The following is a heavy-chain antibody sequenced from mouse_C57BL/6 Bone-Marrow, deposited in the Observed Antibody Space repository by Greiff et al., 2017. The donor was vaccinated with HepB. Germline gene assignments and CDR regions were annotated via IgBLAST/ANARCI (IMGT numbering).Heavy chain of an antibody. CDR3: AKPLTGTDAMDY. CDR1: GFSLTSYG. Sequence: VKLVESGPGLVQPSQSLSITCTVSGFSLTSYGVHWVRQPPGKGLEWLGVIWSGGSTDYNAAFISRLSISKDNSKSQVFFKMNSLQADDTAIYYCAKPLTGTDAMDYWGQGTSVTVSS. V-gene: IGHV2-4*01. J-gene: IGHJ4*01. D-gene: IGHD4-1*01. CDR2: IWSGGST.